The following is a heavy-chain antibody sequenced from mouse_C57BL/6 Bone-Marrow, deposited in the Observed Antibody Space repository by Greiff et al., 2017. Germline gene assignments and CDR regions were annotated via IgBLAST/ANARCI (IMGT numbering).Heavy chain of an antibody. Sequence: EVMLVESGAELVRPGASVKLSCTASGFNIKDDYMHWVKQRPEQGLEWIGWIDPENGDTEYASKFQGKATITADTSSNTAYLQLSSLTSEDTAVYYCTRWNYFDYWGQGTTLTVSS. D-gene: IGHD2-3*01. V-gene: IGHV14-4*01. CDR1: GFNIKDDY. J-gene: IGHJ2*01. CDR2: IDPENGDT. CDR3: TRWNYFDY.